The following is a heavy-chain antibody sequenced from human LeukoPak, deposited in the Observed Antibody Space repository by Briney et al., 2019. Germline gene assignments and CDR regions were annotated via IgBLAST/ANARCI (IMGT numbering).Heavy chain of an antibody. Sequence: GGSLRLSCAASGFTFSDYYMSWIRQAPGKGLEWVSYISSSGSTIYYADSVRGRFTISRDNAKNSLYLQMNSLRAEDTAVYYCARDKLEGAFDIWGQGTMVTVPS. CDR3: ARDKLEGAFDI. V-gene: IGHV3-11*01. D-gene: IGHD1-1*01. CDR2: ISSSGSTI. CDR1: GFTFSDYY. J-gene: IGHJ3*02.